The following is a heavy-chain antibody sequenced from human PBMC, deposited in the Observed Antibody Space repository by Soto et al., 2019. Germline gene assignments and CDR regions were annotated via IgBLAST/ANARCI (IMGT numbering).Heavy chain of an antibody. CDR2: IYYSGST. Sequence: QVQLQESGPGLVKPSQTLSLTCTVSGGSISSGGYYWSWIRQHPGKGLEWIGYIYYSGSTYYNPSLQSRVTISVDTSKNQFSLKLSSVTAADTAVYYCARDLMSTGYSSTGDAFDIWGQGTMVTVSS. D-gene: IGHD6-19*01. CDR3: ARDLMSTGYSSTGDAFDI. V-gene: IGHV4-31*03. CDR1: GGSISSGGYY. J-gene: IGHJ3*02.